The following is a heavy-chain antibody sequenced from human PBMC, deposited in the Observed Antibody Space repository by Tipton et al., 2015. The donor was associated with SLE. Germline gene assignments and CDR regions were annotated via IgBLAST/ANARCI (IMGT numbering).Heavy chain of an antibody. V-gene: IGHV4-34*01. CDR2: INHSGNT. CDR1: GASISGYY. CDR3: AREVYGGNSDTFDI. J-gene: IGHJ3*02. D-gene: IGHD4-23*01. Sequence: TLSLTCIVSGASISGYYWSWVRQPPGKGLEWIGEINHSGNTNYNPSLKSRVTISEDTSKNQFSLTLSSVTAADTAVYYCAREVYGGNSDTFDIWGQGTMVIVSS.